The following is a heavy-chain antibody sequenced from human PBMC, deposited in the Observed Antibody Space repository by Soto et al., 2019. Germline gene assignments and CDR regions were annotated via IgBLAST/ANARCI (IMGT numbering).Heavy chain of an antibody. CDR3: ARGRSITSCGVDTEHNDALDI. Sequence: AAVKVSCKASGYTFTSYGISWVRQAPGQGLEWMGWISAYNGNTNYAQKLQGRVNITTDTSTSTAYMELRILRADDTAVYYCARGRSITSCGVDTEHNDALDIWGQGTMVTVSS. D-gene: IGHD3-3*01. V-gene: IGHV1-18*04. J-gene: IGHJ3*02. CDR1: GYTFTSYG. CDR2: ISAYNGNT.